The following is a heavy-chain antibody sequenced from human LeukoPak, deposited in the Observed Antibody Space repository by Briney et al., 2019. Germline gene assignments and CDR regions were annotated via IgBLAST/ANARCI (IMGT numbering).Heavy chain of an antibody. D-gene: IGHD3-10*01. CDR3: ARSSGSYSNYYYGMDV. CDR1: GFTFSDYY. Sequence: GGSLRLSCAASGFTFSDYYMSWIRQAPGKGLEWVSYISSSSSYTNYADSVKGRFTISRDNAKNSLYLQMNSLRAEDTAVYYCARSSGSYSNYYYGMDVWGQGTTVTVSS. V-gene: IGHV3-11*03. J-gene: IGHJ6*02. CDR2: ISSSSSYT.